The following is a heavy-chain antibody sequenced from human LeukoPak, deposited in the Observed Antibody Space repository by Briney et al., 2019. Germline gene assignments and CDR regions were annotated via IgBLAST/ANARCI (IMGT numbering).Heavy chain of an antibody. J-gene: IGHJ4*02. CDR1: GYTFTTYD. V-gene: IGHV1-58*02. Sequence: SVKVSCKTAGYTFTTYDINWVRQARGQRLEWIGWIIVGSGRTHYAQNLQERITITRDMSTNTAYMELSSLRSDDTAVYYCAAELYSGTYGRCCSFAFWGQGTQVTVSS. CDR2: IIVGSGRT. D-gene: IGHD1-26*01. CDR3: AAELYSGTYGRCCSFAF.